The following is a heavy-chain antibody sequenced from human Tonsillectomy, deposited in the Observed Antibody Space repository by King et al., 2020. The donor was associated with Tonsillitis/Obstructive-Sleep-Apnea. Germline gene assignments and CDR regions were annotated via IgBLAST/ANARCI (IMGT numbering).Heavy chain of an antibody. CDR1: GGSISSYY. D-gene: IGHD2-15*01. CDR2: IYYSGST. Sequence: QLQESGPGLVKPSETLSLICTVSGGSISSYYLSWIRQPPGKGLEWIGYIYYSGSTNYNPSLESRVTISVDTSKNQFSLKLTSVTAADTAVYYCARTGVDCSGGSCYSTYFDYWGQGTLVTVSS. V-gene: IGHV4-59*01. CDR3: ARTGVDCSGGSCYSTYFDY. J-gene: IGHJ4*02.